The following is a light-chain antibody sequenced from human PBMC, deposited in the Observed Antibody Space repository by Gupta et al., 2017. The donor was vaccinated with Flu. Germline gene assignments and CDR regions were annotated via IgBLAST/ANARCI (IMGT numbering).Light chain of an antibody. V-gene: IGKV3-20*01. Sequence: EIVLTQSPGTLSLSPGERATLSERASQSVSNNYLAWYQQKPGQTPRLLIYGASSRATGIPDRFSGSGSGTDFTLTISRLEPEDFAVYYCQQYGSSPYSFGQGTKLEIK. CDR1: QSVSNNY. CDR3: QQYGSSPYS. J-gene: IGKJ2*03. CDR2: GAS.